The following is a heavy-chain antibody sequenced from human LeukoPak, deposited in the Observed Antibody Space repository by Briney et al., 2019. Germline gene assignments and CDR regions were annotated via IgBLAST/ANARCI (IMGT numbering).Heavy chain of an antibody. J-gene: IGHJ4*02. V-gene: IGHV3-23*01. CDR3: AKIAETSGIYGQGYDY. D-gene: IGHD1-26*01. Sequence: GGSLRLSCAASGFTFSSYGMSWVRQAPGKGLEWVSGISASGGSTYYAGSVKGRFTISRDNSKNTLHLQMNSLRAEDTAVYYCAKIAETSGIYGQGYDYWGQGTLVTVSS. CDR2: ISASGGST. CDR1: GFTFSSYG.